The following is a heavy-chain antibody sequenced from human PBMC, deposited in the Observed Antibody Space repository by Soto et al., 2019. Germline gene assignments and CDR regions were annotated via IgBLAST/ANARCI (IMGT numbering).Heavy chain of an antibody. V-gene: IGHV3-30*18. D-gene: IGHD2-21*02. J-gene: IGHJ4*02. CDR2: ISYDGSNK. Sequence: QVQLVESGGGVVQPGRSLRLSCVASGFTFSSYGMHWVRQAPGKGLEWVAVISYDGSNKYYADSVKGRFTISRDNSKNTLYLQMNSLRAEDTAVYYCAKDPCGGDCGALDYWGQGTLVTVSS. CDR1: GFTFSSYG. CDR3: AKDPCGGDCGALDY.